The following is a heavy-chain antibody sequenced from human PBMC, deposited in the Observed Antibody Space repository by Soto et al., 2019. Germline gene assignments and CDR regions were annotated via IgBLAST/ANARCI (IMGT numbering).Heavy chain of an antibody. CDR3: AKGYSGWHPFRYGMDV. D-gene: IGHD6-19*01. V-gene: IGHV3-21*01. Sequence: GGSLRLSCAASGFTFSSHSMDWVRQVPGRGLEWVASISSSSTYIYYADSVKGRFIISRDNAKNSLFLQMNSLRAEDTADYYCAKGYSGWHPFRYGMDVSGQATTVTVSS. J-gene: IGHJ6*02. CDR2: ISSSSTYI. CDR1: GFTFSSHS.